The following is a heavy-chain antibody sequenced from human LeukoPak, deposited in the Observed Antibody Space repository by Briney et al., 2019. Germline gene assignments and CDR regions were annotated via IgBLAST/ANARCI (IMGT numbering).Heavy chain of an antibody. CDR1: GGSISSYY. D-gene: IGHD6-19*01. CDR2: ILYSGST. CDR3: ARSIAVAGNDAFDI. Sequence: SETLSLTCTVSGGSISSYYWSWLRQPPGKGLEWIGYILYSGSTNYNPSLKSRVTISVDTSKNQFSLKLSSVTAADTAVYYCARSIAVAGNDAFDIWGQGTMVTVSS. V-gene: IGHV4-59*01. J-gene: IGHJ3*02.